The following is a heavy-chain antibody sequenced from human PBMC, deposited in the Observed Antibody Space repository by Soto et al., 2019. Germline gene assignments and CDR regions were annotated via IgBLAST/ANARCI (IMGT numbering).Heavy chain of an antibody. CDR2: INHSGST. CDR1: GGSFSGYY. D-gene: IGHD3-10*01. Sequence: PSETLSLTCAVYGGSFSGYYWSWIRQPPGKGLEWIGEINHSGSTNYNPSLKSRVTISVDTSKNQFSLKLSSVTAADTAVYYCARGRVTMVRGVIISAANWFDPWGQGTLVTVSS. CDR3: ARGRVTMVRGVIISAANWFDP. V-gene: IGHV4-34*01. J-gene: IGHJ5*02.